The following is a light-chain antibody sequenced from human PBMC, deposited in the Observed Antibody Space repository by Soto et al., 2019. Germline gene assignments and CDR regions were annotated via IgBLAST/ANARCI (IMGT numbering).Light chain of an antibody. CDR3: SSYASSSTVI. CDR1: SSDVGAYNY. CDR2: DFS. V-gene: IGLV2-14*01. J-gene: IGLJ2*01. Sequence: QSVLTQPASVSGSPGQSITISCTGTSSDVGAYNYVSWYQQHPVKAPKLMIYDFSSRPSGISNRFSGSKSGNTASLTISGVQAEDEADYYCSSYASSSTVIFGGGTKVTVL.